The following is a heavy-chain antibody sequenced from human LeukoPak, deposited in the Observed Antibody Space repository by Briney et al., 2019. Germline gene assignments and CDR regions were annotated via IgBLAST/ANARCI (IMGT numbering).Heavy chain of an antibody. CDR2: ISSSGSTI. CDR3: ASIIGLPAGYYYGMDV. V-gene: IGHV3-11*01. J-gene: IGHJ6*02. CDR1: GFTFSSNY. D-gene: IGHD2-2*01. Sequence: GGSLRLSCAASGFTFSSNYMSWIRQAPGKGLEWVSYISSSGSTIYYADSVKGRFTISRDNAKNSLYLQMNSLRAEDTAVYYCASIIGLPAGYYYGMDVWGQGTTVTVSS.